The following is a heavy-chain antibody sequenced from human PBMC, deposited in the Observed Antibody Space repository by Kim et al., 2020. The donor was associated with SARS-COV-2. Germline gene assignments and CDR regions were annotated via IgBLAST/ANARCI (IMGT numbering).Heavy chain of an antibody. V-gene: IGHV1-46*01. J-gene: IGHJ4*02. CDR3: ARDSGGSQFDY. D-gene: IGHD1-26*01. CDR2: T. Sequence: TSSQQKFQGGVTMTRETSTSTVYMELSSLRSEDTAVYYCARDSGGSQFDYWGQGTLVTVSS.